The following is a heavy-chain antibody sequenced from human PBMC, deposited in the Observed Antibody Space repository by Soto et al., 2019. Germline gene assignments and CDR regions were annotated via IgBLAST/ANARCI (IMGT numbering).Heavy chain of an antibody. J-gene: IGHJ4*02. Sequence: EVQLLESGGGLVQPGGSLRLSCTASGFTFNSYAMSWVRQPPGKGLEWVSAISGDGDGTYYADSVRGRFTISRDNSKDTLYLQMNNLRADDTAIYYCAKGASTGAVQRFDYWGQGTLVTVSS. D-gene: IGHD3-10*01. V-gene: IGHV3-23*01. CDR1: GFTFNSYA. CDR3: AKGASTGAVQRFDY. CDR2: ISGDGDGT.